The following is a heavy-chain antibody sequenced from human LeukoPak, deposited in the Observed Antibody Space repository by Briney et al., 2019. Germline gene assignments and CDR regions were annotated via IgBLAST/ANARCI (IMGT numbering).Heavy chain of an antibody. Sequence: ESGPTLVKPTQTLTLTCTFSGVSLSTSGVGVGWIRQPPGKALEWLALIYWDDDKRYSPSLKSRLTITKDTSKNQVVLTMTKMDPVDTATYYCAHRGDRGWGSLRGRWNYYYYMDVWGKGTTVTVSS. CDR1: GVSLSTSGVG. D-gene: IGHD3-16*01. CDR3: AHRGDRGWGSLRGRWNYYYYMDV. V-gene: IGHV2-5*02. J-gene: IGHJ6*03. CDR2: IYWDDDK.